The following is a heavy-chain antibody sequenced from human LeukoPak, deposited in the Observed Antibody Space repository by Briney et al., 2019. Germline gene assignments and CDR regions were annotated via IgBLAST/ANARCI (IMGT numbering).Heavy chain of an antibody. CDR3: ARMLISSGYYVDY. CDR2: IYSGGTT. V-gene: IGHV3-53*01. CDR1: GFPVSGYY. Sequence: PGGSLRLSCAASGFPVSGYYMSWVRQAPGKGLDWVSVIYSGGTTYDADSVKGRFTISRDESKNMLYLQMNSLRAEDTAIYYRARMLISSGYYVDYWGQGTLVTVSS. J-gene: IGHJ4*02. D-gene: IGHD3-22*01.